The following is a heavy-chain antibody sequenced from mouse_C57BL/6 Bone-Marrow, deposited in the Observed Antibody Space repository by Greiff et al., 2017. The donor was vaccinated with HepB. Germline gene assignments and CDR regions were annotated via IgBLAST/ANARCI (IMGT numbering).Heavy chain of an antibody. CDR1: GYTFTSYW. J-gene: IGHJ4*01. CDR3: AREDFDDYGDYYAMDY. D-gene: IGHD2-4*01. V-gene: IGHV1-52*01. Sequence: QVQLKQPGAELVRPGSSVKLSCKASGYTFTSYWMHWVKQRPIQGLEWIGNIDPSDSETHYNQKFKDKATLTVDKSSSTAYMQLSSLTSEDSAVYYCAREDFDDYGDYYAMDYWGQGTSVTVSS. CDR2: IDPSDSET.